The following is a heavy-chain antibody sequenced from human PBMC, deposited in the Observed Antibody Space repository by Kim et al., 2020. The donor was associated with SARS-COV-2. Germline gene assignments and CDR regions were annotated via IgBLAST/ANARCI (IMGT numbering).Heavy chain of an antibody. J-gene: IGHJ6*02. D-gene: IGHD1-1*01. CDR3: ARDLLERRGGDRDYYGMDV. Sequence: GGSLRLSCAASGFTFSSYGMHWVRQAPGKGLEWVAVIWYDGSNKYYADSVKGRFTISRDNSKNTLYLQMNSLRAEDTAVYYCARDLLERRGGDRDYYGMDVWGQGTTVTVSS. CDR1: GFTFSSYG. V-gene: IGHV3-33*01. CDR2: IWYDGSNK.